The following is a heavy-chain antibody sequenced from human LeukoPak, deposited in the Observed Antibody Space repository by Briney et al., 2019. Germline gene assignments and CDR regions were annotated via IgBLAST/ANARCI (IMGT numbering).Heavy chain of an antibody. Sequence: SETLSLTCTVSGGSISSGGYYWSWIRQHPGKGLEWIGYIYYSGSTYYNPSLKGRVTISVDTSKNQFSLKLSSVTAADTAVYYCARDSGTAAGTYWFDPWGQGTLVTVSS. CDR3: ARDSGTAAGTYWFDP. D-gene: IGHD6-13*01. CDR2: IYYSGST. V-gene: IGHV4-31*03. J-gene: IGHJ5*02. CDR1: GGSISSGGYY.